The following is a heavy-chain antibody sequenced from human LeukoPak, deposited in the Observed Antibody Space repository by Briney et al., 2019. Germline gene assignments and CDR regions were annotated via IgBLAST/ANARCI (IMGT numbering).Heavy chain of an antibody. V-gene: IGHV3-23*01. CDR2: ISGSGGST. CDR3: AKEEKYYYDSSGYSAFDY. D-gene: IGHD3-22*01. CDR1: GFTFSSYA. J-gene: IGHJ4*02. Sequence: GSLRLSCAASGFTFSSYAMSWVRQAPGKGLEWVSAISGSGGSTYYADSVKGRFTISRDNSKNTLYLQMNSLRAEDTAVYYCAKEEKYYYDSSGYSAFDYWGQGTLVTVSS.